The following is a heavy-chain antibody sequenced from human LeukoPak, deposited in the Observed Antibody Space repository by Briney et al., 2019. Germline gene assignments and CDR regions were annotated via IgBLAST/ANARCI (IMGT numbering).Heavy chain of an antibody. CDR1: GGTFSSYT. CDR2: IIPILGIA. V-gene: IGHV1-69*02. Sequence: ASVKVSCKASGGTFSSYTISWVRQAPGQGLEWMGRIIPILGIANYAQKFQGRVTITADKSTSTAYMELSSLRAEDTAVYYCARGRGCSSTSCYFVHWFDLWGQGTLVTVSS. D-gene: IGHD2-2*01. J-gene: IGHJ5*02. CDR3: ARGRGCSSTSCYFVHWFDL.